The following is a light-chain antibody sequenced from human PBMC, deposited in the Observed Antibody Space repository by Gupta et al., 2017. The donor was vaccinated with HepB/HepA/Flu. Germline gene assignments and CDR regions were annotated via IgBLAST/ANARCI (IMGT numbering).Light chain of an antibody. CDR3: MQARQTPQT. V-gene: IGKV2-28*01. Sequence: DIVMTQSPLSLPVTTGEPASISCRSSQSLLHSNGYNYLDWYLQKPWQSPQLLIYLGSNRASGVPGRFSGSGSGTDFTLKISRVEAEDVGIYYCMQARQTPQTFGQGTKVEIK. J-gene: IGKJ1*01. CDR2: LGS. CDR1: QSLLHSNGYNY.